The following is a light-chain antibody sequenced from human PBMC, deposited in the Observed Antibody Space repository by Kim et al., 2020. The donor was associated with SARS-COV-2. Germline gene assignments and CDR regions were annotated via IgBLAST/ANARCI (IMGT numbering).Light chain of an antibody. V-gene: IGKV3-20*01. CDR2: DSS. CDR1: QSVSRSL. CDR3: QQYASAPYT. J-gene: IGKJ2*01. Sequence: LSPGERATLSCRASQSVSRSLLAWYQQKTGQTPRLLIYDSSARAAGTPDRFSGSGSGTDFTLTISGVEPEDFAVYYCQQYASAPYTFGQGTKLEI.